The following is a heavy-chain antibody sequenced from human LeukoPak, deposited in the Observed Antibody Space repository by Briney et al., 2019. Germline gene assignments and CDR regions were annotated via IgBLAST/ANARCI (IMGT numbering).Heavy chain of an antibody. CDR1: GYTFTSYG. D-gene: IGHD4-17*01. CDR3: ARVCSDYGDYDY. Sequence: ASVKVSCRASGYTFTSYGISWVRQAPGQGLEWMGWISAYNGNTNYAQKLQGRVTMTTDTSTSTAYMELRSLRSDDTAVYYCARVCSDYGDYDYWGQGTLVTVSS. V-gene: IGHV1-18*01. J-gene: IGHJ4*02. CDR2: ISAYNGNT.